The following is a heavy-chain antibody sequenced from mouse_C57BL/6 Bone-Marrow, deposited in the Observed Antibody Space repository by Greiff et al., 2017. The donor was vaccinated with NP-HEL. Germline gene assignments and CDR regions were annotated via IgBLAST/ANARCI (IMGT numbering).Heavy chain of an antibody. Sequence: VQLQQPGAELVKPGASVKLSCKASGYTFTSYWMHWVKQRPGKGLEWIGMIHPNRGSTNYNEQFKSKATLTVDKSYRTAYMQLSSLTSEDSAFYYWAMLDSSGLRFAYWGQGTLVTVSA. J-gene: IGHJ3*01. V-gene: IGHV1-64*01. CDR2: IHPNRGST. D-gene: IGHD3-2*02. CDR3: AMLDSSGLRFAY. CDR1: GYTFTSYW.